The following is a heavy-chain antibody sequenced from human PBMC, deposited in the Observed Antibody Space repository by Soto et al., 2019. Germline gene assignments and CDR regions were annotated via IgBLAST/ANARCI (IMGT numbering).Heavy chain of an antibody. Sequence: PSETLSLTCPVSGGSISSYYWSWIRQPAGKGLEWIGRIYTSGSTNYNPSLKSRVTMSVDTSKNQFSLKLSSVTAADTAVYYCARDRGSNYYGSRAIYYYYGMDVWGQGTTVT. CDR3: ARDRGSNYYGSRAIYYYYGMDV. CDR2: IYTSGST. CDR1: GGSISSYY. J-gene: IGHJ6*02. V-gene: IGHV4-4*07. D-gene: IGHD3-10*01.